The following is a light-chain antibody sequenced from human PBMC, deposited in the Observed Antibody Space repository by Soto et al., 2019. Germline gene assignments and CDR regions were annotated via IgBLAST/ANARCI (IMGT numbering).Light chain of an antibody. CDR2: NAS. CDR3: QQYNSYWT. J-gene: IGKJ1*01. CDR1: HSISTW. V-gene: IGKV1-5*03. Sequence: DIQMTQSPSTLSASVGDRVTITCRASHSISTWLAWYQQQPGKAPQLLIYNASSLESGGPSRFIGSGSGTEFTLTISSLQPDDFATYYCQQYNSYWTFGQGTKVEIK.